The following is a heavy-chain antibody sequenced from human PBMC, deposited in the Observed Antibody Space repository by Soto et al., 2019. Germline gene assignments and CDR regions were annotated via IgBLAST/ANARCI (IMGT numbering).Heavy chain of an antibody. D-gene: IGHD3-10*01. J-gene: IGHJ5*02. CDR3: ARSTRTRFGELFYWFDP. CDR2: INAGNGNT. CDR1: GYTFSNYA. V-gene: IGHV1-3*01. Sequence: QVQLVQSGAEVKKPGASVKVSCKASGYTFSNYALHWVRQAPGQRLEWMGWINAGNGNTKYSQKFQTRVTITKDTSESTAYMELSSLRSEDTAVYYCARSTRTRFGELFYWFDPWGQGTLVTVSS.